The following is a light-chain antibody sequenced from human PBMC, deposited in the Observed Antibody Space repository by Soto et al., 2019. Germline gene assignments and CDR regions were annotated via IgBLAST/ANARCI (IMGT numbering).Light chain of an antibody. Sequence: ETVMTQSPATLSVSLGERATLSCRASQSVNSNLAWSQQKPGQAPRLLIYGASIRATGVPARFSGSWSGTDFTLTISSLQPQDFAVYFCQQYKNWPPVTFGGGTKVEIK. J-gene: IGKJ4*01. CDR3: QQYKNWPPVT. CDR1: QSVNSN. CDR2: GAS. V-gene: IGKV3-15*01.